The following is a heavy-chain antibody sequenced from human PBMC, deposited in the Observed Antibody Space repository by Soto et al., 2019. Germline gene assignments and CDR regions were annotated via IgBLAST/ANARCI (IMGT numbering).Heavy chain of an antibody. CDR3: ARTIVVVTATLVDC. CDR1: GYTFTSYG. J-gene: IGHJ4*02. V-gene: IGHV1-18*01. D-gene: IGHD2-15*01. CDR2: ISAYNGNT. Sequence: ASVKVSCTASGYTFTSYGISWVRQAPGQGLEWMGWISAYNGNTNYAQKLQGRVTMTTDTSTSTAYMELRSLRSDDTAVYYCARTIVVVTATLVDCWGQGTLVTVSS.